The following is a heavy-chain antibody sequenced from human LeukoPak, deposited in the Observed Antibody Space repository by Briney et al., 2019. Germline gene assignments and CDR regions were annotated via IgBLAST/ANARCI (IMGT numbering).Heavy chain of an antibody. Sequence: SETLSLTCSVSGGSISSYYWSWIRQPPGKGREWIGYIYYSGSTNYNPSLKSRVTISLDTSKNQLSLKLSSVTAADTAVYYCARDVGATPGYFDYWGQGTLVTVSS. CDR2: IYYSGST. V-gene: IGHV4-59*13. D-gene: IGHD1-26*01. CDR1: GGSISSYY. CDR3: ARDVGATPGYFDY. J-gene: IGHJ4*02.